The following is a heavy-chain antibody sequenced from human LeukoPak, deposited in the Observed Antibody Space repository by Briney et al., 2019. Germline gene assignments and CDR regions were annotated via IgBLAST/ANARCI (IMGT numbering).Heavy chain of an antibody. J-gene: IGHJ4*02. D-gene: IGHD1-26*01. Sequence: GGSLRLSCAASGFTFSDYSMNWVRQAPGKGLEWVSYISSNSGTIYYADSVKGRFTISRDNAKNSLYLQMNSLRVEDTAVYYCARGGIVGATGDYWGQGTLVTVSS. V-gene: IGHV3-48*04. CDR1: GFTFSDYS. CDR3: ARGGIVGATGDY. CDR2: ISSNSGTI.